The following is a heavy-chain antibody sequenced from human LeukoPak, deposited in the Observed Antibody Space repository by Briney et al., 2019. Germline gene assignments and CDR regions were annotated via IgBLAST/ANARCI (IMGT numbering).Heavy chain of an antibody. Sequence: SETLSLTCTVSGGSISSYYWSWIRQPAGKGLEWIGRIYTSGSTNYNPSLKSRVTMSVDTSKNQFSLKLSSVTAADTAVYYCARDIADIVVVPAAEQEYYYGMDVWGQGITVTVSS. CDR2: IYTSGST. CDR3: ARDIADIVVVPAAEQEYYYGMDV. J-gene: IGHJ6*02. D-gene: IGHD2-2*01. CDR1: GGSISSYY. V-gene: IGHV4-4*07.